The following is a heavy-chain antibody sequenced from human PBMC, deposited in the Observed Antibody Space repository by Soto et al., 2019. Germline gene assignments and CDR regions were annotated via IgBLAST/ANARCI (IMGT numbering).Heavy chain of an antibody. CDR1: GFTFSNYD. Sequence: GGSLRLSCAASGFTFSNYDMHWVRQATGKGLEWVSAIGTAGDTHYPGSVKGRFTISRENAQNSLYLQMNSLKAEDTAVYYCARGSSGWYWFDYWGQGALVTVSS. CDR2: IGTAGDT. D-gene: IGHD6-19*01. J-gene: IGHJ4*02. CDR3: ARGSSGWYWFDY. V-gene: IGHV3-13*01.